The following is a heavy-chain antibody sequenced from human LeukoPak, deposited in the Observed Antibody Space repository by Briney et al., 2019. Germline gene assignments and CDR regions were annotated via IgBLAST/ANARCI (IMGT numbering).Heavy chain of an antibody. D-gene: IGHD2-2*01. Sequence: ASVKVSCKASGGTFSSYDISWVRQATGQGLEWMGWMNPNSGNTGYAQKFQGRVTMTRNTSISTAYMELSSLRSEDTAVYYCARGLYCSSTSCLQRGGHYYYYYYMDVWGKGTTVTISS. CDR1: GGTFSSYD. V-gene: IGHV1-8*02. CDR3: ARGLYCSSTSCLQRGGHYYYYYYMDV. CDR2: MNPNSGNT. J-gene: IGHJ6*03.